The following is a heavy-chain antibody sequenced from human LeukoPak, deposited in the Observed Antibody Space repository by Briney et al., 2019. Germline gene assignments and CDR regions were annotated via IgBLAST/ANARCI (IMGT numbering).Heavy chain of an antibody. CDR3: ARHNYGYDY. Sequence: GRSLRLSCAASGFAFSSYGMHWVRQAPGKGLEWVAVIWYDGSNKYYADSVKGRFTISRDNAKNTLYLQMNSLRAEDTAVYYCARHNYGYDYWGQGTLVTVSS. D-gene: IGHD3-10*01. J-gene: IGHJ4*02. V-gene: IGHV3-33*01. CDR1: GFAFSSYG. CDR2: IWYDGSNK.